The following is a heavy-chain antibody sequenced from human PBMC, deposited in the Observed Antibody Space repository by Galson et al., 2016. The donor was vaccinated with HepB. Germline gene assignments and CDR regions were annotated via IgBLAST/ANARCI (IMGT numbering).Heavy chain of an antibody. J-gene: IGHJ5*02. CDR3: ARGGASCSGGRCYFWFDP. V-gene: IGHV3-48*01. Sequence: SLRLSCAASGFTFGSYSMNWVRKAPGKGLEWVSYISSSSSTVYYADSVKGRFTISRDNAKNSLYLQMNSLRAEDTAVYYCARGGASCSGGRCYFWFDPGGQGTPVTVSS. CDR2: ISSSSSTV. CDR1: GFTFGSYS. D-gene: IGHD2-15*01.